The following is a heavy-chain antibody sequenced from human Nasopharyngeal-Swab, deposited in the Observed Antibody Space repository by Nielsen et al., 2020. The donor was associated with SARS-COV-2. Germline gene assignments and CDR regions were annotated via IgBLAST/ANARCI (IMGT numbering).Heavy chain of an antibody. V-gene: IGHV4-39*01. J-gene: IGHJ4*02. CDR3: ARLDPYSSRDDY. D-gene: IGHD6-13*01. CDR2: IYYSGST. Sequence: WIRQPPGKGLEWIGYIYYSGSTYYNPSLKSRFTISVDTSKNQFSLKLSSVTAADTAVYYCARLDPYSSRDDYWGQGTLVTVSS.